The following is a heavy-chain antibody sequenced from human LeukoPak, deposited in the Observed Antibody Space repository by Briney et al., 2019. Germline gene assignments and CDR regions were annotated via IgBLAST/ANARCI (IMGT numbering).Heavy chain of an antibody. J-gene: IGHJ6*02. CDR2: ISSSSSYI. CDR3: ARDRATTDYYYGMDV. CDR1: GFTFSSYS. Sequence: PGGSLRLSCAASGFTFSSYSMNWVRQAPGKGLEXXXXISSSSSYIYYADSVKGRFTISRDNAKNSLYLQMNSLRAEDTAVYYCARDRATTDYYYGMDVWGQGTTVTVSS. V-gene: IGHV3-21*01. D-gene: IGHD4-17*01.